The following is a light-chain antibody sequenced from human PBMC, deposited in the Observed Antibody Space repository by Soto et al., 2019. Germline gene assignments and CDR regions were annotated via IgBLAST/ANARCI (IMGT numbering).Light chain of an antibody. V-gene: IGKV3-15*01. CDR2: AAF. Sequence: EIVMTQSPATLSVSPGERATLSCRASQSVGNNLAWYQQKPGQAPRLLMYAAFNRATGIPARFSGSGSGTEFTLTTSSLQSEDFAVSYCQQYENWPPWTFGQGTKVEIK. CDR1: QSVGNN. CDR3: QQYENWPPWT. J-gene: IGKJ1*01.